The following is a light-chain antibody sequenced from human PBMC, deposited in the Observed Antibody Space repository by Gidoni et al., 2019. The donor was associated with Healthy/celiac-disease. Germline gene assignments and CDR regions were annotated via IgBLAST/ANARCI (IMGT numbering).Light chain of an antibody. CDR3: QQYNNWPPLT. CDR2: GAS. V-gene: IGKV3-15*01. CDR1: QRVSSN. J-gene: IGKJ4*01. Sequence: EIVMTQSPATLSVSPGERATLSCSASQRVSSNLAWYQQKPGQAPRLLIYGASTRATGIPARFSGSGSGTEFTLTISSLQSEDFAVYYCQQYNNWPPLTFGGXTKVEIK.